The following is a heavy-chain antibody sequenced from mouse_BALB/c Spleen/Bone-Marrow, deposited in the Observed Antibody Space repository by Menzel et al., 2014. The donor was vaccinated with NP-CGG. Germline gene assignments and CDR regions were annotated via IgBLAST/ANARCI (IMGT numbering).Heavy chain of an antibody. V-gene: IGHV1-14*01. Sequence: VQLQQSGPELVKPGASVEMSCKASGYTFTSYVMHWVKQKPGQGLEWIGYINPYNDGTKYNEKFKGKATLTSDKSSSTTYMELSSLTSEDSAVYYCARGGYYGYYAMDYWGQGTSVTVSS. CDR1: GYTFTSYV. J-gene: IGHJ4*01. CDR3: ARGGYYGYYAMDY. D-gene: IGHD1-2*01. CDR2: INPYNDGT.